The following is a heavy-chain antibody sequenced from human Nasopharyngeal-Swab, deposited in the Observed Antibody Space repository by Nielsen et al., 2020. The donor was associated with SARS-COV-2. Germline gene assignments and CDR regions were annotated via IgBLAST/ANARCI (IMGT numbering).Heavy chain of an antibody. V-gene: IGHV3-23*01. D-gene: IGHD7-27*01. J-gene: IGHJ4*02. CDR2: ISGSGGST. CDR1: GFTFSSYA. Sequence: GESLKISCAASGFTFSSYAMSWVRQAPGKGLEWVSAISGSGGSTYYADSVKGRFTISRENSKSILYLQMDSLRVEDSGVYYCARGTGALTLGFDNWGQGTLVIVSS. CDR3: ARGTGALTLGFDN.